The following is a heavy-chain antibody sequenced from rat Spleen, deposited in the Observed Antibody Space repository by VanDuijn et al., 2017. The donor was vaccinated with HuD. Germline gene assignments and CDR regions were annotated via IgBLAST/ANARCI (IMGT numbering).Heavy chain of an antibody. CDR1: GFTFSDYN. CDR3: VKEANYGGLMDV. CDR2: ISYDGSIT. Sequence: EVQLVESGGGLVQPGRSLKLSCAASGFTFSDYNMAWVRQAPKKGLEWVATISYDGSITYYRDSVKGRFTISRKNAENTVYLQMNSLRSEDTATYYCVKEANYGGLMDVWGQGASVTVSS. D-gene: IGHD1-11*01. J-gene: IGHJ4*01. V-gene: IGHV5-7*01.